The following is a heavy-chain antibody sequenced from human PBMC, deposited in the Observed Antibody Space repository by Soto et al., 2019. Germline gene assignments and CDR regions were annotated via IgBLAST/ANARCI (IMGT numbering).Heavy chain of an antibody. D-gene: IGHD3-22*01. J-gene: IGHJ3*02. CDR2: IYYSGST. CDR1: GGSISSSNYF. CDR3: ARVRGSSGYHDAFDI. Sequence: SETLSLTCAVSGGSISSSNYFWCWIRQPPGKGLEWIGSIYYSGSTYYNPYLKSRVTISVDMSKNQFSLKLSSVTAADTAVYYCARVRGSSGYHDAFDIWGQGTMVTVSS. V-gene: IGHV4-39*01.